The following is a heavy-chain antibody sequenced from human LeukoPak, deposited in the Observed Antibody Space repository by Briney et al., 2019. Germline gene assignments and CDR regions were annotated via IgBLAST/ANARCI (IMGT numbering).Heavy chain of an antibody. V-gene: IGHV1-8*01. Sequence: GASVKVSCKASGYTFTSYDINWVRQATGQGLEWMGWMNPNSGNTGYARKFQGRVTMTRNTSISTAYMELSSLRSEDTAVYYCARYYYDGSGYYRFFSYWGQGTLVTVSS. CDR1: GYTFTSYD. J-gene: IGHJ4*02. D-gene: IGHD3-22*01. CDR2: MNPNSGNT. CDR3: ARYYYDGSGYYRFFSY.